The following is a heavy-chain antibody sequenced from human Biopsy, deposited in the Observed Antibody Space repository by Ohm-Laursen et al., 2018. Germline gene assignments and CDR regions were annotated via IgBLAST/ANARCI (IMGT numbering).Heavy chain of an antibody. V-gene: IGHV1-69*06. CDR3: ATKLTGYFHH. CDR1: GGTFSNYG. D-gene: IGHD3-9*01. CDR2: NIPILGTG. Sequence: GASVKVSCKAPGGTFSNYGVNWVRQAPGQGLEWLGGNIPILGTGNYAQKFQDRVTVAADTSTSTATMELRSLRSDDTAVYYCATKLTGYFHHWCQGTLVSVSS. J-gene: IGHJ1*01.